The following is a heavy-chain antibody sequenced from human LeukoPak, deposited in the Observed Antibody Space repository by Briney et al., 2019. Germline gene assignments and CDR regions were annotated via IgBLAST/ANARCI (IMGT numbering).Heavy chain of an antibody. CDR2: ISGSGGST. Sequence: PGGSLRLSCAASGFTFSSYAMSWVRQAPGKGLEWVSAISGSGGSTYYADSVKGRFTISRDNSKNTLYLQMNSLGAEDTAVYYCAKDLGFWSGYLGGDWGQGTLVTVSS. D-gene: IGHD3-3*01. V-gene: IGHV3-23*01. J-gene: IGHJ4*02. CDR1: GFTFSSYA. CDR3: AKDLGFWSGYLGGD.